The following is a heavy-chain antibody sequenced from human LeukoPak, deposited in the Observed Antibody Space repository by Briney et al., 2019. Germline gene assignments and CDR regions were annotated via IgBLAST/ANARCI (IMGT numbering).Heavy chain of an antibody. V-gene: IGHV3-23*01. D-gene: IGHD2-8*01. Sequence: GSLRLSCAASGFTFSSYGMSWVRQAPGKELEWVSAISGSGGSTYYADSVKGRFTISRDNSKNTLYLQMNSLRAEDTAVYYCAKAPTYAEGWVVGYYYMDVWGKGTTVTISS. CDR2: ISGSGGST. CDR1: GFTFSSYG. J-gene: IGHJ6*03. CDR3: AKAPTYAEGWVVGYYYMDV.